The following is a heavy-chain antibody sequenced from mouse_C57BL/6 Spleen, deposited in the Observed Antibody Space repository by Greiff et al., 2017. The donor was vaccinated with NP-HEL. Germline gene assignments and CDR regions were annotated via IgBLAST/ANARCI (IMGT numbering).Heavy chain of an antibody. V-gene: IGHV14-3*01. Sequence: EVQLVESVAELVRPGASVKLSCTASGFNIKNTYMHWVKQRPEQGLEWIGRIDPANGNTKYAPKFQGKATITADTSSNTAYLQLSSLTSEDTAIYYCASIPSYSTYAMDYWGQGTSVTVSS. CDR1: GFNIKNTY. CDR2: IDPANGNT. J-gene: IGHJ4*01. D-gene: IGHD2-5*01. CDR3: ASIPSYSTYAMDY.